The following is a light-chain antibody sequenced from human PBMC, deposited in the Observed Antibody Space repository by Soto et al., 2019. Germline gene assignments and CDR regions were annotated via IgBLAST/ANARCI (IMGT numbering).Light chain of an antibody. Sequence: DIQMTQSPSTLSASVGDRVTITCRASQSIRSWLAWYQQKPGKAPKLLMYDASILQSGVPSRFSGSGSGTDFTLTISSLQPEDFATYYCQQSYSSPPTFGQGTKVDIK. V-gene: IGKV1-5*01. CDR2: DAS. J-gene: IGKJ1*01. CDR1: QSIRSW. CDR3: QQSYSSPPT.